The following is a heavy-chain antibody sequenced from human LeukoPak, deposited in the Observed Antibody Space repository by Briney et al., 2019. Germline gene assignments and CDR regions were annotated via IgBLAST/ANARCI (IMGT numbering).Heavy chain of an antibody. CDR1: GGSISGSSYY. CDR3: ARTKIQLWSQFDY. CDR2: IYYTGKT. V-gene: IGHV4-39*01. J-gene: IGHJ4*02. D-gene: IGHD5-18*01. Sequence: SETLSLTCTVSGGSISGSSYYWGWIRQPPGKGLEWIGSIYYTGKTHYNPSLESRVSISVDMSKNQFSLKLSSVTAADTAVYYCARTKIQLWSQFDYWGQGTLVTVSS.